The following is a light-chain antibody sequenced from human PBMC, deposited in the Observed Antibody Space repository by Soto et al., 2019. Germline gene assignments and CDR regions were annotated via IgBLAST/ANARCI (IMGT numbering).Light chain of an antibody. J-gene: IGKJ1*01. CDR3: QQYGRPSRT. CDR1: QSVSSY. V-gene: IGKV3-20*01. CDR2: GAS. Sequence: EIVLTQSPGTLSLSPGERATLSCRASQSVSSYLAWYQQKPGQAPRLLIYGASSRATGIPDRFSGSGSGTDFTLTISRLAPEDCAVYYCQQYGRPSRTFGQGTKMEIK.